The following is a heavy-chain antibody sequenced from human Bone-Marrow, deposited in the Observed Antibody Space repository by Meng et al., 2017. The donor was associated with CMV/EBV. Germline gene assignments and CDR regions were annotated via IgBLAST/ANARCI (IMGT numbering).Heavy chain of an antibody. J-gene: IGHJ6*02. CDR2: MFYSGST. V-gene: IGHV4-59*01. D-gene: IGHD2-2*01. CDR1: GGSMSGDY. CDR3: ARLLPAADYFYYSGIDV. Sequence: SETLSLTCTVSGGSMSGDYWSWIRQPPGKGLEWIGYMFYSGSTNYNPSLKSRVTISVDTSKSQFSLKLSSVTAADTAVYYCARLLPAADYFYYSGIDVWGQGTTVTVS.